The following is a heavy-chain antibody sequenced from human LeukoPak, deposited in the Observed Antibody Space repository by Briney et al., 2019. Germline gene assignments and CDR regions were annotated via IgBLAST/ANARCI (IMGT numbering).Heavy chain of an antibody. CDR3: ARITMVRSMDV. CDR2: ISSSGSTI. D-gene: IGHD3-10*01. Sequence: GGSLRLSCAASGFIFSRYEMNWVRQAPGKGLEWVSYISSSGSTILYPDSVKGRFTISRDDARSSLYLQMNSLRAEDTAVYYCARITMVRSMDVWGQGTTVTVSS. CDR1: GFIFSRYE. V-gene: IGHV3-48*03. J-gene: IGHJ6*02.